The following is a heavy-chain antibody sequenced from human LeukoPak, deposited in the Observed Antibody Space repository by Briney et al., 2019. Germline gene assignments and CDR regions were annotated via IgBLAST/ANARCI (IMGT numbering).Heavy chain of an antibody. CDR2: IYDSGST. CDR1: GGSISSYY. CDR3: ARGRGYSGSFGYYYMDV. D-gene: IGHD5-12*01. V-gene: IGHV4-59*01. J-gene: IGHJ6*03. Sequence: PSETLSLTCTVSGGSISSYYGSGIRQPPGKGLEGIGYIYDSGSTNYTPSLKRRVTISVDTSKHQFSLKLSSVTAADTAVYYCARGRGYSGSFGYYYMDVWGKGTNVTISS.